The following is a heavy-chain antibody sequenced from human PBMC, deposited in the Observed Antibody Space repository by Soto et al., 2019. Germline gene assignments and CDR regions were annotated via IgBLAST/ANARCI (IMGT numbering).Heavy chain of an antibody. D-gene: IGHD5-12*01. CDR1: GYTFSTLG. V-gene: IGHV1-18*01. J-gene: IGHJ4*02. Sequence: APGKDHWKGSGYTFSTLGICLGRQAPGQGLEWMGWISAYNGNTNYAQKLQGRVTMTTDTSTSTAYMELRSLRSDDTAVYYCARVATTSFDYCAQGTLVTAPQ. CDR2: ISAYNGNT. CDR3: ARVATTSFDY.